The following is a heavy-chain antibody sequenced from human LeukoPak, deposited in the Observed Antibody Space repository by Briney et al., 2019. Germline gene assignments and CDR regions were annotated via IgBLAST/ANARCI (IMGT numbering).Heavy chain of an antibody. CDR3: ARGLTPNC. D-gene: IGHD4-23*01. CDR2: IYYSGST. CDR1: GVSMSSFD. V-gene: IGHV4-59*01. Sequence: SETLSLTCTVSGVSMSSFDWNWIRQPPGKGLEWIGNIYYSGSTNYNPSLKSRVTISVDTSKNQFSLKLSSVTAADTAVYYCARGLTPNCWGQGTLVTVSS. J-gene: IGHJ4*02.